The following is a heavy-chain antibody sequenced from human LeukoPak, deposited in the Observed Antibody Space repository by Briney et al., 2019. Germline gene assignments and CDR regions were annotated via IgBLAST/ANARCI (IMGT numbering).Heavy chain of an antibody. CDR1: GYTFTGYY. J-gene: IGHJ3*02. Sequence: ASVKVSCKASGYTFTGYYMHWVRQAPGQGLEWMGIINPSGGSTSYAQKFQGRVTMTRDTSTSTVYMELSSLRSEDTAVYYCARWGDSSGYYSDAFDIWGQGTMVTVSS. V-gene: IGHV1-46*01. CDR2: INPSGGST. D-gene: IGHD3-22*01. CDR3: ARWGDSSGYYSDAFDI.